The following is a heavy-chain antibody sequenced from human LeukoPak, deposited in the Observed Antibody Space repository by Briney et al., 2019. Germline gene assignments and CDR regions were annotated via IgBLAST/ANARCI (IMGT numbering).Heavy chain of an antibody. CDR2: INHSGST. J-gene: IGHJ4*02. V-gene: IGHV4-34*01. Sequence: SETLSLTCAVYGGSFSGYYWSWIRQPPGKGLEWIGEINHSGSTNYNPSLKSRVTISVDTSKNQFSLKLSSVTAADTAVYYCARGNYDYVWGSYRGDFDYWGQGTLVTVSS. CDR3: ARGNYDYVWGSYRGDFDY. CDR1: GGSFSGYY. D-gene: IGHD3-16*02.